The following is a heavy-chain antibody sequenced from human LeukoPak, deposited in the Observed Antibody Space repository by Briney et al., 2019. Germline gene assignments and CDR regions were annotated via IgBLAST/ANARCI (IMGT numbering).Heavy chain of an antibody. Sequence: GRSLRLSCAASGFAFSSYGMHWVRQAPGKGLEWVAVISYDGSNKYYAESVKGRFTISRDNSKNTLYLQMNSLRAEDTAVYYCAKSGLVTDARRNNWFDPWGQGTLVTVSS. CDR2: ISYDGSNK. CDR1: GFAFSSYG. D-gene: IGHD3/OR15-3a*01. V-gene: IGHV3-30*18. CDR3: AKSGLVTDARRNNWFDP. J-gene: IGHJ5*02.